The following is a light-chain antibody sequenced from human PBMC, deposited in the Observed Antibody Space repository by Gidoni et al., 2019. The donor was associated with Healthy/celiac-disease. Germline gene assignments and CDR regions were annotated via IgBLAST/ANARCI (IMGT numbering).Light chain of an antibody. V-gene: IGKV3-11*01. CDR2: DAS. CDR3: QQRSNWPTGRS. Sequence: IVLTQSLLTLSLSPGERATLSCTASQSASSYLAWYPQKPRQAHRLLIYDASNRTTGIPASLSGSGSGTDFTLTISSLEPEDFAVDYCQQRSNWPTGRSFGQGTKLEIK. CDR1: QSASSY. J-gene: IGKJ2*03.